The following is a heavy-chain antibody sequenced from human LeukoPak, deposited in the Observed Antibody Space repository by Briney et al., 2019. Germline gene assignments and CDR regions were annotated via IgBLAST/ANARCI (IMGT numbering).Heavy chain of an antibody. D-gene: IGHD1-26*01. V-gene: IGHV3-48*02. J-gene: IGHJ4*02. CDR2: ITASGTAM. Sequence: GGSLRLSCAASGFTFSSYSMNWVRRAPGKGLEWVSHITASGTAMFYADSVKGRFTISRDNAKNSLYLQMNSLRDEDTAVYYCASSGSYRFDYWGQGTQVIVSS. CDR3: ASSGSYRFDY. CDR1: GFTFSSYS.